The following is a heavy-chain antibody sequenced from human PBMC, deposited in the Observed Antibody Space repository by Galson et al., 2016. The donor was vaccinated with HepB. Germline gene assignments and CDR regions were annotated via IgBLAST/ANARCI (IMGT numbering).Heavy chain of an antibody. CDR1: GGSFSSEA. J-gene: IGHJ6*02. V-gene: IGHV1-69*13. CDR3: AGPLTLGRGVLITAYGLDV. Sequence: SVKVSCKASGGSFSSEAISWVRQGPGQGLEWMGGIIPMLGTADYAQKFQGRVTITADESTKTAYMELSSLRSEDTAVYYCAGPLTLGRGVLITAYGLDVWGQGTTVTVSS. D-gene: IGHD3-10*01. CDR2: IIPMLGTA.